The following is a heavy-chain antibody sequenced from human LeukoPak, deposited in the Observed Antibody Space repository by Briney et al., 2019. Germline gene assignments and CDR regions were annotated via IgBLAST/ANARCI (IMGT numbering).Heavy chain of an antibody. CDR1: GFTFSSYS. J-gene: IGHJ4*02. CDR2: ISSSSSYI. D-gene: IGHD5-18*01. CDR3: AKGIELWLTYFDH. V-gene: IGHV3-21*01. Sequence: GGSLRLSCAASGFTFSSYSMNWVRQAPGKGLEWVSSISSSSSYIYYADSVKGRFTISRDNAKNSLYLQMNSLRAEDTAVYYCAKGIELWLTYFDHWGQGTLVTVSS.